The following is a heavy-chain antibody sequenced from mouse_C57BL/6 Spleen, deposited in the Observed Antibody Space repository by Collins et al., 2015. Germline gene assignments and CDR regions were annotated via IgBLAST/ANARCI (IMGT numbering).Heavy chain of an antibody. D-gene: IGHD1-1*01. Sequence: QVQLQQSGAELAKPGASVKLSCKASGYTFTSYWMHWVKQRPEQGLEWIGYIYPRDGSTKYNEKFKGKATLTADKSSSTAYMQLNSLTSEDSAVYFCARWGTTVCWGQGTTLTVSS. V-gene: IGHV1-7*01. J-gene: IGHJ2*01. CDR2: IYPRDGST. CDR1: GYTFTSYW. CDR3: ARWGTTVC.